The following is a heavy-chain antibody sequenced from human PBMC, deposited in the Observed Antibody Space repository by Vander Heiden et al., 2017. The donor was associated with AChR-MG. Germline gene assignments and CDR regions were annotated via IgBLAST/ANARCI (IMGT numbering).Heavy chain of an antibody. CDR3: AKDKGGSSGLFDY. CDR2: SSWNSGSI. D-gene: IGHD6-6*01. Sequence: EVQLVESGGGLVQPGRSLRLSCSASGFTFDDYAMHWVRQAPGKGLEWVSGSSWNSGSIGYADSVKGRFTISRDNAKNSLYLQMNSLRAEDTALYYCAKDKGGSSGLFDYWGQGTLVTVSS. J-gene: IGHJ4*02. CDR1: GFTFDDYA. V-gene: IGHV3-9*01.